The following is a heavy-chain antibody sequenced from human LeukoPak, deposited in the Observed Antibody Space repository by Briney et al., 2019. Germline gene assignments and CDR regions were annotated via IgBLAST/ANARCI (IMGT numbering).Heavy chain of an antibody. Sequence: GGSLRLSCAASGFTFSSCGMHWVRQAPGKGLEWVAFIRYDGSNKYYADSVKGRFTISRDNSKNTLYLQMNSLRAEDTAVYYCAKDRGRNYYDSSGHVDYYYYMDVWGKGTTVTVSS. CDR2: IRYDGSNK. V-gene: IGHV3-30*02. CDR1: GFTFSSCG. CDR3: AKDRGRNYYDSSGHVDYYYYMDV. D-gene: IGHD3-22*01. J-gene: IGHJ6*03.